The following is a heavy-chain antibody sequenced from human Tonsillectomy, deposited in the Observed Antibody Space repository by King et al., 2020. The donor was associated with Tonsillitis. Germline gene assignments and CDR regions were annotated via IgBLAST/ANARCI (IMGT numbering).Heavy chain of an antibody. D-gene: IGHD6-13*01. J-gene: IGHJ4*02. CDR1: GDSISGYY. V-gene: IGHV4-59*01. CDR3: ARTKGSSSRSGGFDH. CDR2: MYYRGGT. Sequence: VQLQESGPGLVKPSETLSLTCTVSGDSISGYYWNWIRQSPGKGLEWLGYMYYRGGTITNPSLKSRVTISVDTSKNQVSLNLNSVTNADTAVYYCARTKGSSSRSGGFDHWGQGTLVTVSS.